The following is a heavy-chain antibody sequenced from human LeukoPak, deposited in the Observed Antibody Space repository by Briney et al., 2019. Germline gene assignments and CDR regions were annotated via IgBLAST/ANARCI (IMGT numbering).Heavy chain of an antibody. Sequence: GASVKVSCKASGYTFTTFGISWVRQAPGQGLEWMGWISAYTGNTDYVRKFQGRVTITTDTSTTTAYMELRGLRSDDTAVSYCTRVSSTTCDCPDYFDSWGQGTLVTVSS. D-gene: IGHD2-2*01. CDR2: ISAYTGNT. CDR3: TRVSSTTCDCPDYFDS. CDR1: GYTFTTFG. V-gene: IGHV1-18*01. J-gene: IGHJ4*02.